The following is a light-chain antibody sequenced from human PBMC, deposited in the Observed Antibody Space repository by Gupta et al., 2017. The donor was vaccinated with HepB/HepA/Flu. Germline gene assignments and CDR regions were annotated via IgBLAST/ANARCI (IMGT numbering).Light chain of an antibody. J-gene: IGKJ5*01. CDR2: LGS. Sequence: DIMMTQSPLSLPVIPGESASISCRSSQSLLRNGNNFLDWYVQKPGQSPQLLIYLGSKRASGVPDRFSGSESGTDFTLKINRVEAGDVGIYCCRQCLQSPRTFGQGTLLEI. CDR3: RQCLQSPRT. CDR1: QSLLRNGNNF. V-gene: IGKV2-28*01.